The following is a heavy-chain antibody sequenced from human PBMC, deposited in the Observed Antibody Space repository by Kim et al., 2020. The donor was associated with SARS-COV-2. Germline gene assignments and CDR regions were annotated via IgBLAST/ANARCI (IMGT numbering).Heavy chain of an antibody. CDR1: GYTFSSFA. V-gene: IGHV7-4-1*02. CDR2: INPNTGNT. D-gene: IGHD3-10*01. Sequence: ASVKVSCKASGYTFSSFAINWVRQAPGQGLEWMGWINPNTGNTTYAQGFKGRVTITSDTSVSTAYLQLSSLKAEETAVYYCARENPGSGSYTYYHYYYGM. CDR3: ARENPGSGSYTYYHYYYGM. J-gene: IGHJ6*01.